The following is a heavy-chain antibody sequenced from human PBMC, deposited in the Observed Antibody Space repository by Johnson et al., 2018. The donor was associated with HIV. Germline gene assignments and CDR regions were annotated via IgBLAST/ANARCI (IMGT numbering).Heavy chain of an antibody. V-gene: IGHV3-9*01. CDR1: GFTFDDYA. Sequence: VQLVESGGGLVQPGRSLRLSCAASGFTFDDYAMHWVRQAPGKGLEWVSGISWNRGRKGYADSVKGRFTISRDNAKNSLSLQMNSLRAEDTAMYYCAREEGSDILTRGDAFDIWGRGTMVAVSS. CDR3: AREEGSDILTRGDAFDI. D-gene: IGHD3-9*01. J-gene: IGHJ3*02. CDR2: ISWNRGRK.